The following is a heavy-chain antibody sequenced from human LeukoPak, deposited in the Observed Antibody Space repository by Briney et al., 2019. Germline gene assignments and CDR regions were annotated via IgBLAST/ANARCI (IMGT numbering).Heavy chain of an antibody. D-gene: IGHD6-13*01. V-gene: IGHV3-7*01. CDR1: GFTFSSYW. CDR2: IKQDGSEK. CDR3: ARDRRLRQQLVPAIQYYYYYYGMDV. Sequence: TGGSLRLSCAASGFTFSSYWMSWVRQAPGKGLEWVANIKQDGSEKYYVDSVKGRFTISRDNAKNSLYLQMNSLRAEDTAVYYCARDRRLRQQLVPAIQYYYYYYGMDVWGQGTTVTVSS. J-gene: IGHJ6*02.